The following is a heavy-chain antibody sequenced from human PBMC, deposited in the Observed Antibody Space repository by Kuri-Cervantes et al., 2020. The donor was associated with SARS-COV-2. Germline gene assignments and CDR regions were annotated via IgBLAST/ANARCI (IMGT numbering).Heavy chain of an antibody. V-gene: IGHV1-46*01. D-gene: IGHD3-10*01. CDR3: ARVYGSGSYGAYYGMDV. Sequence: ASVKVSCKASGYTFTGYYLHWVRQAPGQGLEWMGIINPSGGSTSYAQKFQGRVTMTRDTSTSTVYMELSSLRSEDTAVYYCARVYGSGSYGAYYGMDVWGQGTTVTVSS. J-gene: IGHJ6*02. CDR1: GYTFTGYY. CDR2: INPSGGST.